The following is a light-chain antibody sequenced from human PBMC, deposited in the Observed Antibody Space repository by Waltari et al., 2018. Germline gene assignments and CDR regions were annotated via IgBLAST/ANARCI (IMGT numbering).Light chain of an antibody. CDR3: QSYDSSARV. V-gene: IGLV6-57*04. CDR1: SGSIASNY. J-gene: IGLJ2*01. CDR2: EDN. Sequence: NFMLTQPHSVSESPGKTVTISCTRRSGSIASNYVQWFQQRPGSAPTTVLYEDNQRPSGVPYRFSGSIDSSSNSASLTISGLKTEDEADYYCQSYDSSARVFGGGTKLTVL.